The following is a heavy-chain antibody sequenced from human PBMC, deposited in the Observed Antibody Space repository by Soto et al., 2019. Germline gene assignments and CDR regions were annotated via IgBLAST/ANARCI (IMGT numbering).Heavy chain of an antibody. CDR1: GGTFSSYA. D-gene: IGHD2-15*01. V-gene: IGHV1-69*01. Sequence: SCKASGGTFSSYAVSWVRQAPGQGLEWMGGIIPIFGTANYAQKFQGRVTITADESTSTAYMELSSLRAEDTAVYYCVRTSLVVAAATREDYWGQGTLVTVSS. CDR3: VRTSLVVAAATREDY. CDR2: IIPIFGTA. J-gene: IGHJ4*02.